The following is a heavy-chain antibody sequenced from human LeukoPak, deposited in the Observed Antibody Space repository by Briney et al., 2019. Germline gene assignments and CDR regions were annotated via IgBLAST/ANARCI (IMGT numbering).Heavy chain of an antibody. CDR2: IGVGRGNT. CDR3: AVEVYRGGDCCHFDY. J-gene: IGHJ4*02. CDR1: GFTFSNSA. Sequence: ASVKVSCKASGFTFSNSAIQWVRQARGQRLEWIGWIGVGRGNTNYAQKFQQRVTITRDMSTSTAYMELSSLRSEDTAVYYCAVEVYRGGDCCHFDYWGQGTLVTVPS. V-gene: IGHV1-58*02. D-gene: IGHD2-21*02.